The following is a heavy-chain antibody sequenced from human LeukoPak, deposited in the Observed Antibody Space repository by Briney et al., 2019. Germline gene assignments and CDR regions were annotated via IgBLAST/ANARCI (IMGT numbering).Heavy chain of an antibody. V-gene: IGHV1-2*02. Sequence: GASVKVSCKASGYTFTGYYLHWVRQAPGQGLEWLGWINPNSGGTNFAQYFQGRVTMTRDTSTSTVCMELSSLRSDDTAVYYCARPLGSLKEYWWFDPWGQGTLVTVSS. CDR1: GYTFTGYY. D-gene: IGHD2/OR15-2a*01. J-gene: IGHJ5*02. CDR2: INPNSGGT. CDR3: ARPLGSLKEYWWFDP.